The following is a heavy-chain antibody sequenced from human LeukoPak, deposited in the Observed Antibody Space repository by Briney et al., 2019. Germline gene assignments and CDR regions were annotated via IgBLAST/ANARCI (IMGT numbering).Heavy chain of an antibody. V-gene: IGHV4-59*08. Sequence: SETLSLTCTVSGGSISSYYWSWVRQPPGKGLEWIGYIYYSGSTNYNPSLKSRVTISVDTSKNQFSLKLSSVTAADTAVYYCAADSSVWYGRGFDYWGQGTLVTVSS. CDR2: IYYSGST. CDR1: GGSISSYY. CDR3: AADSSVWYGRGFDY. J-gene: IGHJ4*02. D-gene: IGHD6-13*01.